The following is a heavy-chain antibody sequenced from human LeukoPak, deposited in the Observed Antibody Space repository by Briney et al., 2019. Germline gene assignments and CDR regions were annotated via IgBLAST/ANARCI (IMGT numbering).Heavy chain of an antibody. J-gene: IGHJ3*02. V-gene: IGHV4-4*07. CDR1: GGSISSYY. D-gene: IGHD6-6*01. Sequence: SETLSLTCTVSGGSISSYYWGWIRQPAGKGLEWIGRIYISGSTNYNPSLKSRVTMSVDTSKNQFSLKLSSVTAADTAVYYCARDYSSSSGKAFDIWGQGTMVTVSS. CDR3: ARDYSSSSGKAFDI. CDR2: IYISGST.